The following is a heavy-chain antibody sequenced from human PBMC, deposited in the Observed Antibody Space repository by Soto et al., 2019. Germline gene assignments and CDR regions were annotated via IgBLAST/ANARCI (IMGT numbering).Heavy chain of an antibody. CDR2: IYYSGST. Sequence: PSETLSLTCTVSGDSISNYYWGWIRQPPGKGLEWIGSIYYSGSTYYNPSLQSRVTMSVGRSRNQFSLKLNSVTAADTAVYYCARVRREFDTSGPVDYWGQGTLVTVSS. CDR1: GDSISNYY. V-gene: IGHV4-39*07. CDR3: ARVRREFDTSGPVDY. D-gene: IGHD3-10*01. J-gene: IGHJ4*02.